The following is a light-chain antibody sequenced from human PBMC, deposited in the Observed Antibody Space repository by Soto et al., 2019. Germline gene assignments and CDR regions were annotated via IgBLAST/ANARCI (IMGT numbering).Light chain of an antibody. CDR2: GAS. CDR1: QIVGTSY. V-gene: IGKV3-20*01. CDR3: QQFGSSPMYT. J-gene: IGKJ2*01. Sequence: EIVLTQSPGTLSLSPGERATLSCRASQIVGTSYLAWYQQKPGQAPRLLIYGASSRATDIPDRFSGSGSGTDFTLTISRVEPEDFAVYYCQQFGSSPMYTFGQGTKLEIK.